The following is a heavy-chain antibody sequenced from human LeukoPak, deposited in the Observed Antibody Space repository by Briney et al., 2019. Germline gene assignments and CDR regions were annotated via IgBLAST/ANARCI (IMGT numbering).Heavy chain of an antibody. CDR1: GFTFSDYW. CDR3: AKATGDYFWYFDL. CDR2: ISSGGST. Sequence: GGSLRLSCAASGFTFSDYWMSWVRQAPGKGLEWVSGISSGGSTYYADSVKGRFTISSDNSKNTLYLQMNSLRAEDTAVYYCAKATGDYFWYFDLWGRGTLVTVSS. D-gene: IGHD4-17*01. J-gene: IGHJ2*01. V-gene: IGHV3-23*01.